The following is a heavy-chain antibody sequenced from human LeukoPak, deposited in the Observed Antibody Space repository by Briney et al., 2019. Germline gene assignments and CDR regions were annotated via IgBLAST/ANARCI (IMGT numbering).Heavy chain of an antibody. D-gene: IGHD1-1*01. Sequence: GGSLRLSCAASGFTVSSNYMSWVRQAPGRRLEWVADIYSGGSTYYADSVKGRVTISRDNSKNTLYLQMNSLRDEDTAVYFCVRETAYRFDPWGQGTLVIVSS. J-gene: IGHJ5*02. CDR1: GFTVSSNY. V-gene: IGHV3-66*01. CDR2: IYSGGST. CDR3: VRETAYRFDP.